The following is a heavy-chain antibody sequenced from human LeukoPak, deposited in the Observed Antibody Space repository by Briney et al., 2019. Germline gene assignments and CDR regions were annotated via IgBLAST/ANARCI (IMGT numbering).Heavy chain of an antibody. D-gene: IGHD5-24*01. V-gene: IGHV4-59*01. Sequence: PSETLSLTCTVSGGSISSYYWSWIRQPPEKGLEWIGYIYYSGSTNYNPALKSRVTISVDTSKNQFSLKLSSVTAADTAVYYCARVEMATIPYFDDWGQGTLVTVSS. CDR1: GGSISSYY. CDR2: IYYSGST. J-gene: IGHJ4*02. CDR3: ARVEMATIPYFDD.